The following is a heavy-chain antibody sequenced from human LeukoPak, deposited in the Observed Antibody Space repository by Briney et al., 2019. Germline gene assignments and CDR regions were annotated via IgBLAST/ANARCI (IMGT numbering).Heavy chain of an antibody. CDR1: GFTFNDYA. CDR2: ISGSGAST. Sequence: TGGSLRLSCIASGFTFNDYAMTWVRQAPGKGLQWVSGISGSGASTYYADSVKGRFTISRDNSKNTLYLQINSLRAEDTAVYYCAKRPSSGWLLYWFDPWGQGTLVTVSS. D-gene: IGHD6-19*01. J-gene: IGHJ5*02. CDR3: AKRPSSGWLLYWFDP. V-gene: IGHV3-23*01.